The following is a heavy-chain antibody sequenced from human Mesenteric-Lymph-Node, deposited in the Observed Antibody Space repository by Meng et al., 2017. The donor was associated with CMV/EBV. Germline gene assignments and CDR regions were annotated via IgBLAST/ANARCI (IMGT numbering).Heavy chain of an antibody. V-gene: IGHV3-21*01. CDR3: ARATDDFWSGYYSVY. CDR1: GFTFSSYS. Sequence: AGSLTLSCAVSGFTFSSYSMNWVRQAPGKGLEWVSSISSSSSYIYYADSVKGRFTISRDNAKNPLYLQMNSLRAEDTAVYYCARATDDFWSGYYSVYWGQGTLVTVSS. J-gene: IGHJ4*02. CDR2: ISSSSSYI. D-gene: IGHD3-3*01.